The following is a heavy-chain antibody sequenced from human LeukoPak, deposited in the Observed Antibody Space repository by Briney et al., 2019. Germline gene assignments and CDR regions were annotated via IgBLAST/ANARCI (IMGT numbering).Heavy chain of an antibody. D-gene: IGHD5-18*01. CDR2: IYYSGST. CDR3: ARGRLQLWSFPLPYNHYAIDV. CDR1: GGSISSHY. J-gene: IGHJ6*02. Sequence: SETLSLTCTVSGGSISSHYWSRIRQPPGKGLEWIGYIYYSGSTNYNPSLKSRVTISVDTSKNQFSLNVRSVTDADTAVYFCARGRLQLWSFPLPYNHYAIDVWGQGTTVTVSS. V-gene: IGHV4-59*11.